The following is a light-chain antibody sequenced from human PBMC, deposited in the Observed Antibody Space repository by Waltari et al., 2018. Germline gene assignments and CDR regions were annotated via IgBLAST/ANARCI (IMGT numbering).Light chain of an antibody. CDR1: SSDVGGYNY. CDR2: EVS. CDR3: SSNTGSNNFVV. V-gene: IGLV2-8*01. J-gene: IGLJ2*01. Sequence: QSALTQPPSASGSPGQSVTISCTGTSSDVGGYNYVSWYHQHPGKAPKLMISEVSKRPSGIPDPFSGSKSGNTASLTVSGLQAEDEADYYCSSNTGSNNFVVFGGGTKLTVL.